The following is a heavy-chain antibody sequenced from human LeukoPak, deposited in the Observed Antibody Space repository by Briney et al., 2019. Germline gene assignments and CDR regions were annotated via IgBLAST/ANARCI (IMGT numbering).Heavy chain of an antibody. D-gene: IGHD2-21*02. Sequence: ASVTVSCTASGGTFSSYAISWVRQAPGQGLEWMGGIIPIFGTANYAQKFQGRVTITADESTSTAYMELSSLRSEDTAVYYCAREVVVTAMAHYYYYGMDVWGQGTTVTVSS. CDR1: GGTFSSYA. J-gene: IGHJ6*02. CDR2: IIPIFGTA. CDR3: AREVVVTAMAHYYYYGMDV. V-gene: IGHV1-69*13.